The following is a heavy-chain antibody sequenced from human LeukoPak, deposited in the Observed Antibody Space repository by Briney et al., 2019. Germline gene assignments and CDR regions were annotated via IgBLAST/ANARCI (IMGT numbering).Heavy chain of an antibody. Sequence: GGSLRLSCAASGFTFSSYGMHWVRQAPGKGLEWVSYISDSGSTMYYADSVKGRFTISRDSAKSSLYLQMNSLRVEDTAVYYCARALNGFDIWGPGTLVTVSS. J-gene: IGHJ3*02. CDR1: GFTFSSYG. CDR3: ARALNGFDI. V-gene: IGHV3-48*04. CDR2: ISDSGSTM.